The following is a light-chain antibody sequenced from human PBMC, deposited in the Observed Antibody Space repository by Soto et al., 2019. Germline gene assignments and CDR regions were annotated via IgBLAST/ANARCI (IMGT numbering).Light chain of an antibody. CDR3: CSYAGDYTLV. J-gene: IGLJ2*01. CDR1: SSDVGAYNY. CDR2: DVN. V-gene: IGLV2-11*01. Sequence: QSALTQPRSVSGSPGQSVTISCAGTSSDVGAYNYVSWYQQQPGKAPKLIIYDVNQRPSGIPDRLSGSKSDNTASLTISGLQTEDEADYYCCSYAGDYTLVFGGGTQLTVL.